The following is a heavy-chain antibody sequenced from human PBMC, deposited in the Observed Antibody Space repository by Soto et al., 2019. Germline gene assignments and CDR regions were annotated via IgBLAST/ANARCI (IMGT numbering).Heavy chain of an antibody. CDR3: ARAPFRAYGDKHHWSFDL. Sequence: SVKVSCKASGGTFSSYAISWVRQAPGQGLEWMGGIIPIFGTADYAQKFHGRVTITADESTSTAYMELSSLRSEDTAVYYCARAPFRAYGDKHHWSFDLWGRGTPVTVSS. J-gene: IGHJ2*01. CDR1: GGTFSSYA. D-gene: IGHD4-17*01. CDR2: IIPIFGTA. V-gene: IGHV1-69*13.